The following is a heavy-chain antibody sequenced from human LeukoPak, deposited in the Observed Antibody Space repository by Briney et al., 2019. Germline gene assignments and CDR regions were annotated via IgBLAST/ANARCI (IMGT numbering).Heavy chain of an antibody. Sequence: AETLSLTCTVSGGSISSYYWSWIRQHPGEGLECLACISYSGSTKYNPSLKSRVTISVDTSKNQLSLKLSSVTAADTAVYYCAREPGFDSSGYLNWFDPWGQGTLVTVSS. CDR1: GGSISSYY. D-gene: IGHD3-22*01. J-gene: IGHJ5*02. V-gene: IGHV4-59*01. CDR2: ISYSGST. CDR3: AREPGFDSSGYLNWFDP.